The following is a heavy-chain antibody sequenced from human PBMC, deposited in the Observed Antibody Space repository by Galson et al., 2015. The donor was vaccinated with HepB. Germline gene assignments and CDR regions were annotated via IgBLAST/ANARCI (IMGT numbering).Heavy chain of an antibody. D-gene: IGHD4-11*01. CDR2: IIGNGGST. Sequence: SLRLSCAASGFTFTSYAMSWVRQAPGKGLEWVSGIIGNGGSTYYADSVEGRFTISRDNSKNTLFLQMNNVRAEDTAVYYCAKRRGRRCQFSNHYSYYAMDVWGQGTTVTVSS. V-gene: IGHV3-23*01. CDR1: GFTFTSYA. CDR3: AKRRGRRCQFSNHYSYYAMDV. J-gene: IGHJ6*02.